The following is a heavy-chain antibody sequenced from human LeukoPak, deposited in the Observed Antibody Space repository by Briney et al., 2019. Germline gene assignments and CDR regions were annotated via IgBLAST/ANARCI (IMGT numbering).Heavy chain of an antibody. J-gene: IGHJ4*02. CDR2: IYGGGST. D-gene: IGHD3-9*01. CDR3: ARSYDILTGFDY. CDR1: GFTVSSNY. V-gene: IGHV3-53*01. Sequence: PGGSLRLSCAASGFTVSSNYMSWVRQAPGKGLEWVSVIYGGGSTYYADSVKGRFTISRDNSKNTLYLQMNSLRAEDTAVYYCARSYDILTGFDYWGQGTLVTVSS.